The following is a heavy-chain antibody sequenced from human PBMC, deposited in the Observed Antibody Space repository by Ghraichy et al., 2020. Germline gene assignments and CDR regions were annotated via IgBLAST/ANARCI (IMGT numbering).Heavy chain of an antibody. CDR2: ISFNGKYK. J-gene: IGHJ4*02. D-gene: IGHD2-8*02. CDR3: ARAFRAESDWWAVFLY. V-gene: IGHV3-30*04. Sequence: GGSLRLSCTASGFIFSNFGMQWVRQAPGKGLEWVAGISFNGKYKYHAGSVKGRFTVSRDNSNDIVSLQMNSLRPEDTAVYYCARAFRAESDWWAVFLYWGQGGLVTVCS. CDR1: GFIFSNFG.